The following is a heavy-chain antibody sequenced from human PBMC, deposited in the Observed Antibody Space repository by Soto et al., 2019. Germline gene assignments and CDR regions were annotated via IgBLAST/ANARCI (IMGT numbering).Heavy chain of an antibody. Sequence: GESLKISCKGSGYSFRNYWIAWVRQMPGNGLEWMGVISPGDSDARYSPSFQGQVTISVDVSISTAYLQWSSLKASDTAMYYCAREVVVPAAIGPDYYYGMDVWGQGTTVTVSS. V-gene: IGHV5-51*01. J-gene: IGHJ6*02. CDR2: ISPGDSDA. CDR1: GYSFRNYW. D-gene: IGHD2-2*02. CDR3: AREVVVPAAIGPDYYYGMDV.